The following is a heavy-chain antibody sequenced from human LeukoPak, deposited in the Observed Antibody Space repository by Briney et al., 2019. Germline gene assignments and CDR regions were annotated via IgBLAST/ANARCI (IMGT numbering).Heavy chain of an antibody. CDR3: ARGRAGYYYYYYGMDV. Sequence: GASVKVSCKASGYTFTSYGISWVRQAPGQGLEWMGWISAYNGNTNYAQKLQGRVTMTRNTSISTACMELSSLRSEDTAVYYCARGRAGYYYYYYGMDVWGQGTTVTVSS. CDR2: ISAYNGNT. D-gene: IGHD3-10*01. CDR1: GYTFTSYG. V-gene: IGHV1-18*01. J-gene: IGHJ6*02.